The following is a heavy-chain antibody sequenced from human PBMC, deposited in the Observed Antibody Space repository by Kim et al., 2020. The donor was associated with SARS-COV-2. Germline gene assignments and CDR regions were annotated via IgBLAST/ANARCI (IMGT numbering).Heavy chain of an antibody. J-gene: IGHJ4*02. CDR1: GGSFSGYY. CDR3: ARGPLLDY. V-gene: IGHV4-34*01. Sequence: SETLSLTCAVYGGSFSGYYWSWIRQPPGKGLEWIGEINHSGSTNYNPSLKSRVTISVDTSKNQFSLKLSSVTAADTAVYYCARGPLLDYWGQGTLVTVSS. CDR2: INHSGST.